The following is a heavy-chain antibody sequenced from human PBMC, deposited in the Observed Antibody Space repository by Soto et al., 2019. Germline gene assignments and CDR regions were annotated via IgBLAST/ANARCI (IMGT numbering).Heavy chain of an antibody. D-gene: IGHD1-26*01. CDR2: IIPIFGTA. V-gene: IGHV1-69*01. J-gene: IGHJ3*02. Sequence: QVQLVQSGAEVKKPGSLVKVSCKASGGTFSSYAISWVRQAPGQGLEWMGGIIPIFGTANYAQKFQGRVTITADESTSTAYMELSSLRSEDTAVYYCARVHRVGSYTRDAFDIWGQGTMVTVSS. CDR3: ARVHRVGSYTRDAFDI. CDR1: GGTFSSYA.